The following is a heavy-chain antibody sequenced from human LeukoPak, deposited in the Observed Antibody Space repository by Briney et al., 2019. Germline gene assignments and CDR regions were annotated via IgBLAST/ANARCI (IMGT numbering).Heavy chain of an antibody. CDR1: GFTFSSYA. Sequence: PGGSLRLSCAASGFTFSSYAMSWVRQAPGKGLEWVSAISGSGGSTYYADSVKGRFTISRDNSKNTLYLQMNSLRAEDTAVYYCAKVPAGFWSGYYHHFDYWGQGTLVTVSS. CDR3: AKVPAGFWSGYYHHFDY. CDR2: ISGSGGST. J-gene: IGHJ4*02. D-gene: IGHD3-3*01. V-gene: IGHV3-23*01.